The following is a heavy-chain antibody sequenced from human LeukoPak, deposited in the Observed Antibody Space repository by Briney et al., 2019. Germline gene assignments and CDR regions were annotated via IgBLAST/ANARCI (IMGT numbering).Heavy chain of an antibody. CDR3: ARGRIVGDTSPYNWFDP. J-gene: IGHJ5*02. CDR2: IIPIFGTA. D-gene: IGHD1-26*01. V-gene: IGHV1-69*05. CDR1: GGTFSSYA. Sequence: SVKVSFKASGGTFSSYAISWVRQAPGQGLEWMGGIIPIFGTANYAQKFQGRVTITTDESTSTAYMELSSLRSQDTAVYYCARGRIVGDTSPYNWFDPWGQGTLVTVSS.